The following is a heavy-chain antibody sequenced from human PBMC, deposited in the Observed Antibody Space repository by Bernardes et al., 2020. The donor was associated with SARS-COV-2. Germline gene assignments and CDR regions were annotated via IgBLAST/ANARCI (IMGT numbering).Heavy chain of an antibody. Sequence: AVQDSCKTSGNTFTSYAVIWVRQAPGKGLECMGGIIPLFGTTNYAQNFQGRVTIAADESTSTVYMELSSLRSEDTAMYYCARSGTYPDAFDIWGQGTMVTVSS. CDR2: IIPLFGTT. V-gene: IGHV1-69*13. J-gene: IGHJ3*02. CDR3: ARSGTYPDAFDI. D-gene: IGHD1-26*01. CDR1: GNTFTSYA.